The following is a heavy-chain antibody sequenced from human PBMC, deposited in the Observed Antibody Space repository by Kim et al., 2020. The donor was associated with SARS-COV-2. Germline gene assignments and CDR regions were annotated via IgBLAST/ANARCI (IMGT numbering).Heavy chain of an antibody. J-gene: IGHJ3*02. CDR1: GGSISNDNMF. D-gene: IGHD3-3*01. CDR2: IYYSGTT. V-gene: IGHV4-39*01. CDR3: ARHDWRGSDGFDI. Sequence: SETLSLTCTVSGGSISNDNMFWGWIRQPPGKGLEWIGSIYYSGTTYGNPSLKSRLTISVDTSKNQFSLKLTSVTAADTALFYCARHDWRGSDGFDIWGQGTVVTVSS.